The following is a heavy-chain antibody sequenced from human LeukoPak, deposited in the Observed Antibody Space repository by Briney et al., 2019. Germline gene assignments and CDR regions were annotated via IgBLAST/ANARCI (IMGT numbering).Heavy chain of an antibody. CDR1: GGTFSSYA. J-gene: IGHJ4*02. Sequence: ASVKVSCKASGGTFSSYAISWVRQAPGQGLEWMGWISAYNGNTNYAQKLQGRVTMATDTSTSTAYMELRSLRSDDTAVYYCARAGVDDILTGYYTDYWGQGTLVTVSS. CDR3: ARAGVDDILTGYYTDY. V-gene: IGHV1-18*01. D-gene: IGHD3-9*01. CDR2: ISAYNGNT.